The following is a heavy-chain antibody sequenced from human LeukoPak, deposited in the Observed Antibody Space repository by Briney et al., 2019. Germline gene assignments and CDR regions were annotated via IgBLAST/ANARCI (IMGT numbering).Heavy chain of an antibody. D-gene: IGHD3-3*01. Sequence: PSETLSLTCTVAGGSLSSFYWSWFRQTPGKGLEWIGYISHSGSATHNPSLKSRVAIFVQTPKNQLSLTLSSVTEADTAVYYCARSTSHDLSSVYSGGYDYMDVWGKGTTVTVSS. CDR1: GGSLSSFY. CDR3: ARSTSHDLSSVYSGGYDYMDV. J-gene: IGHJ6*03. V-gene: IGHV4-59*01. CDR2: ISHSGSA.